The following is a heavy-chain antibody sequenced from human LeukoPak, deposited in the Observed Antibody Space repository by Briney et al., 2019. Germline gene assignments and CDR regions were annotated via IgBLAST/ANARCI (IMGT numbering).Heavy chain of an antibody. CDR2: INTNTGNP. J-gene: IGHJ5*02. CDR1: GYTFTSYA. Sequence: ASVKVSCKASGYTFTSYAMNWVRQAPGQGLEWMGWINTNTGNPTYAQGFTGRFVFSLDTSVSTAYLQISSVKAEDTAVYYCARTLLQLVDNWFDPWGQGTLVTVSS. V-gene: IGHV7-4-1*02. D-gene: IGHD6-6*01. CDR3: ARTLLQLVDNWFDP.